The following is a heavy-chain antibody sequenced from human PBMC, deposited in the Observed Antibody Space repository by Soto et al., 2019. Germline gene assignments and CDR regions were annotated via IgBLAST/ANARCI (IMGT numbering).Heavy chain of an antibody. CDR2: IYGGGNGP. V-gene: IGHV3-23*03. CDR3: AKMEGMDPWAYSFDY. D-gene: IGHD2-2*03. CDR1: GFPFRDFA. J-gene: IGHJ4*02. Sequence: EVQVLESGGGLVQPGGPLRLSCAAPGFPFRDFAMSWVRQPQGKGLEWVSRIYGGGNGPHYADSVKGRVTISRDNSKNTLYLQMNSLRAEDTAVYYCAKMEGMDPWAYSFDYWGQGTLVTVSS.